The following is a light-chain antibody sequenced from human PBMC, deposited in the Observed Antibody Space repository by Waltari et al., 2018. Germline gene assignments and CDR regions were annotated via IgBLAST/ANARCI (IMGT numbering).Light chain of an antibody. J-gene: IGLJ3*02. CDR3: AAWYDSLSVWV. Sequence: QSVLTQPPSASGTPGQRVTISCSGGRSNIGNNYVFWYQQFPGTAPKLLIYSIYHRPSVVPYRFSGSKSVTSASLAISGLRSEDESDYYCAAWYDSLSVWVFGGGTKLTVL. CDR1: RSNIGNNY. V-gene: IGLV1-47*01. CDR2: SIY.